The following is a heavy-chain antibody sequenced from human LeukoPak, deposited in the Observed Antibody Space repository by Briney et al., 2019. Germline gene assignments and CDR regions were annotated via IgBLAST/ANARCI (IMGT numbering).Heavy chain of an antibody. Sequence: SETLSLTCTVSGGSISSYYWSWIRQPPGKGLERIGYIYYSGSTNYNPSLKSRVTISVDTSKNQFSLKLSSVTAADTAVYYCARVGYSGYVWGQGTLVTVSS. CDR3: ARVGYSGYV. D-gene: IGHD5-12*01. V-gene: IGHV4-59*01. CDR2: IYYSGST. CDR1: GGSISSYY. J-gene: IGHJ4*02.